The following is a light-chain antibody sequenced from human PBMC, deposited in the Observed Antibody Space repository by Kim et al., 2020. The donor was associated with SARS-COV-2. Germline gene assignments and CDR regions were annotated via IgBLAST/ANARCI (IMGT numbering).Light chain of an antibody. CDR3: NSRDSSGNHLV. Sequence: SSELTQDPAVSVALGQTVRITCQGDSLRSYYASWYQQKPGQAPVLVISGKNNRPSGIPDRFSGSSSGKTASLTITGAQAEDEADYYCNSRDSSGNHLVFGGGTKLTVL. CDR2: GKN. CDR1: SLRSYY. J-gene: IGLJ3*02. V-gene: IGLV3-19*01.